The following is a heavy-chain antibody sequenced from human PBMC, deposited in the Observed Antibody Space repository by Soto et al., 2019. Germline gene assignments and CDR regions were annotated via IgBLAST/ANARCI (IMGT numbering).Heavy chain of an antibody. CDR1: WFTSRNPW. J-gene: IGHJ4*02. CDR2: IKSKTDGGTT. D-gene: IGHD5-12*01. CDR3: TTAPPRSIVATIRGYLFDY. V-gene: IGHV3-15*07. Sequence: SQRHRCGASWFTSRNPWRNRIRKAPGKGLEWVGRIKSKTDGGTTDYAAPVKGRFTISRDDSKNTLYLQMNSLKTEDTAVYYCTTAPPRSIVATIRGYLFDYWGQGTLVTVSS.